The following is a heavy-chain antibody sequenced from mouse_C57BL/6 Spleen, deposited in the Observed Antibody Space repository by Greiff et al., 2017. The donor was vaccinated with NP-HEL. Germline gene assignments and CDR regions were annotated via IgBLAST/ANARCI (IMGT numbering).Heavy chain of an antibody. D-gene: IGHD3-2*02. CDR2: IHPNSGST. CDR1: GYTFTSYW. Sequence: QVQLQQPGAELVKPGASVKLSCKASGYTFTSYWMHWVKQRPGQGLEWIGMIHPNSGSTNYNEKFTSKATLPVDHSSSTSYMQLRSLTSEDSAVDYCARKDSSGYAFAYWGQGTLVTVSA. CDR3: ARKDSSGYAFAY. V-gene: IGHV1-64*01. J-gene: IGHJ3*01.